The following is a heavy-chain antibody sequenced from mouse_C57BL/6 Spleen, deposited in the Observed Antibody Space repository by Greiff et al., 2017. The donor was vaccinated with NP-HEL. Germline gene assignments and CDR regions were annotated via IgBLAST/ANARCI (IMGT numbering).Heavy chain of an antibody. CDR3: ARSPLHLSRYFDV. D-gene: IGHD1-2*01. CDR1: GYSFTGYY. J-gene: IGHJ1*03. CDR2: INPSTGGT. V-gene: IGHV1-42*01. Sequence: VQLQQSGPELVKPGASVKISCKASGYSFTGYYMNWVKQSPEKSLEWIGEINPSTGGTTYNQKFKAKATLTVDKSSSTAYMQLKSLTSEDSAVYYCARSPLHLSRYFDVWGTGTTVTVSS.